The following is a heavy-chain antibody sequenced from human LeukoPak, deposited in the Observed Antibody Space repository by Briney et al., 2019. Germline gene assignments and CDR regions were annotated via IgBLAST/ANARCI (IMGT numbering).Heavy chain of an antibody. CDR3: ARLPSGDV. Sequence: GGSLRLSCAASGFTVSSHYMSWVRQAPGKGLDWVSVIYSGGSTYYADSVKGRFTISRDNSKNTVYLQMNSLRAEDTAVYYCARLPSGDVWGQGTTVTVSS. CDR2: IYSGGST. J-gene: IGHJ6*02. CDR1: GFTVSSHY. V-gene: IGHV3-66*04.